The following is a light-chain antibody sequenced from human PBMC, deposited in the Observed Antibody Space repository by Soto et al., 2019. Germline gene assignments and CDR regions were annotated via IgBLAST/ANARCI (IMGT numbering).Light chain of an antibody. CDR3: SSYTTSGTQV. J-gene: IGLJ2*01. Sequence: QSALTQPASVSGSPGQSIAISCTGTSSDVGAYNYVSRYQQHPGKAPKLMIFDVTNRPSGVSNRFSGSKSGDTASLTISGLQAEDEADYYCSSYTTSGTQVFGGGTKLTVL. CDR2: DVT. CDR1: SSDVGAYNY. V-gene: IGLV2-14*03.